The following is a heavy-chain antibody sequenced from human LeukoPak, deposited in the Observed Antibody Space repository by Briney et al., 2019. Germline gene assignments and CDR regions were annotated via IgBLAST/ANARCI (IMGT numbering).Heavy chain of an antibody. CDR3: ARESRGYDILTGKYHRGYYSYYMDV. CDR2: ISSSGSTI. J-gene: IGHJ6*03. D-gene: IGHD3-9*01. V-gene: IGHV3-48*03. Sequence: GGSLRLSCAASGFTFSSYEMNWVRQAPGKGLEWVSYISSSGSTIYYADSVKGRFTISRDNAKNSLYLQMNSLRAKDTAVYYCARESRGYDILTGKYHRGYYSYYMDVWGKGTTVTVSS. CDR1: GFTFSSYE.